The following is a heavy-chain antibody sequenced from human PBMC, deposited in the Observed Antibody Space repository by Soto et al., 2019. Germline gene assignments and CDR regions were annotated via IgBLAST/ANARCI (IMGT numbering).Heavy chain of an antibody. D-gene: IGHD1-20*01. J-gene: IGHJ4*02. V-gene: IGHV4-39*01. CDR2: VFYTGFT. CDR3: ATSQKGYNWNYFDH. Sequence: SETLSLTCTVSGGSLSSGDYYWGWLRQSPGKGPEWIGSVFYTGFTSYNPSLESRVSVSVDTSKNQFSLKVSGVSAADTAVYYCATSQKGYNWNYFDHWGQGALVTVSS. CDR1: GGSLSSGDYY.